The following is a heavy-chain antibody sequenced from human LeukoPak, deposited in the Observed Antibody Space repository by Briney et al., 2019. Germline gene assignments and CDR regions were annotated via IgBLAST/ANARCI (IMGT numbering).Heavy chain of an antibody. CDR2: INWDGFAT. V-gene: IGHV3-43*01. CDR3: AKDQRAYTSGHLDS. D-gene: IGHD5-18*01. Sequence: PGGSLPLSCAVSGFTFDDFAMHWVRQGPGKGLEWVSLINWDGFATSYADSVKGRFTISRDNSKNSLYLQMNSLRTEDTAFYFCAKDQRAYTSGHLDSWGQGNLVTVSS. CDR1: GFTFDDFA. J-gene: IGHJ4*02.